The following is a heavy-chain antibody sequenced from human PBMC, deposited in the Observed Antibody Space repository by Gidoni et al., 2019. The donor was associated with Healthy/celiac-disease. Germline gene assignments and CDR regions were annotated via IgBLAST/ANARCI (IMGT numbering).Heavy chain of an antibody. CDR1: GGSISSSSYY. CDR3: ARRIAADLYYFDY. D-gene: IGHD6-13*01. Sequence: QLQLQESGQGLVKPSETLSLTCTVSGGSISSSSYYWGWIRQPPGKGLEWIGSIYYSGSTYYNPSLKSRVTISVDTSKNQFSLKLSSVTAADTAVYYCARRIAADLYYFDYWGQGTLVTVSS. V-gene: IGHV4-39*01. J-gene: IGHJ4*02. CDR2: IYYSGST.